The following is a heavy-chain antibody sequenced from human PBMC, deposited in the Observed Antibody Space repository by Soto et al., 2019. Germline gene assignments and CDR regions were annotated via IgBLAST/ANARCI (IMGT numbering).Heavy chain of an antibody. CDR2: ISGNGSSK. CDR1: GFTFSSYA. J-gene: IGHJ4*02. Sequence: GGSLRLSCAASGFTFSSYAMSWVRQAPGKGLERVSAISGNGSSKYYADTVKGRITISRDNSHNPLYLQMNSLRAEDTAFFYCAKDITMGRGAPGRFDYWGQGTLVTVSS. CDR3: AKDITMGRGAPGRFDY. D-gene: IGHD3-10*01. V-gene: IGHV3-23*01.